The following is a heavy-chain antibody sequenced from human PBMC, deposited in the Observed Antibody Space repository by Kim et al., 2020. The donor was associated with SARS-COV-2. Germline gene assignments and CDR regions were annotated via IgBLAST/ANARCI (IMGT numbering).Heavy chain of an antibody. D-gene: IGHD6-13*01. CDR1: GGSFSGYY. J-gene: IGHJ6*02. CDR2: INHSGST. Sequence: SETLSLTCAVYGGSFSGYYWSWIRQPPGKGLEWIGEINHSGSTNYNPSLKSRVTISVDTSKNQFSLKLSSVTAADTAVYYCARGSYPPGYSSSWYSSLGGMDVWGQGTTVTVSS. V-gene: IGHV4-34*01. CDR3: ARGSYPPGYSSSWYSSLGGMDV.